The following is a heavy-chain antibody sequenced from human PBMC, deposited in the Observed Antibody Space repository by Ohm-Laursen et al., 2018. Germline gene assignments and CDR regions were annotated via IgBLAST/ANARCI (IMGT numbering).Heavy chain of an antibody. CDR2: VYERGGT. CDR3: ARHRMKLNREVIIMTHYFDH. J-gene: IGHJ4*02. CDR1: GDSMSYYY. D-gene: IGHD3-10*01. Sequence: SDTLSLTCTVSGDSMSYYYWSWIRLSPGKGLEWIGYVYERGGTQYNPFLESRATISVETSKTQVSLNLRSVTAADTAVYYCARHRMKLNREVIIMTHYFDHWGQGTLVTVSS. V-gene: IGHV4-59*08.